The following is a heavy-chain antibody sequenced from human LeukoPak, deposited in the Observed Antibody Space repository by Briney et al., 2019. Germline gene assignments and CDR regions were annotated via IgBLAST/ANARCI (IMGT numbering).Heavy chain of an antibody. CDR2: ISYDGSNK. Sequence: PGGSLRLSCAASGFTFSSYGMHWVRQAPGKGLEWVAVISYDGSNKYYADSVKGRFTISRDNSKNTLYLQMNSLRAEDTAVYYCAKDAYGGNSGIGWFDPWGQGTLVTVSS. V-gene: IGHV3-30*18. CDR3: AKDAYGGNSGIGWFDP. CDR1: GFTFSSYG. J-gene: IGHJ5*02. D-gene: IGHD4-23*01.